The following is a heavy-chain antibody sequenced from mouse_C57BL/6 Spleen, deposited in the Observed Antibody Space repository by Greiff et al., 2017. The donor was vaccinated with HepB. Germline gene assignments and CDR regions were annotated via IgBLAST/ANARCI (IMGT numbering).Heavy chain of an antibody. CDR2: IHPNSGST. D-gene: IGHD1-1*01. CDR3: ARERITTVVEYYFDY. J-gene: IGHJ2*01. V-gene: IGHV1-64*01. Sequence: QVQLKQPGAELVKPGASVKLSCKASGYTFTSYWMHWVKQRPGQGLEWIGMIHPNSGSTNYNEKFKSKATLTVDKSSSTAYMQLSSLTSEDSAVYYCARERITTVVEYYFDYWGQGTTLTVSS. CDR1: GYTFTSYW.